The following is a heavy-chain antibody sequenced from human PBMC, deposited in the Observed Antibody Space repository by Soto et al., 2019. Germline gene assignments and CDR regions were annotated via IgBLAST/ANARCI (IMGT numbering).Heavy chain of an antibody. J-gene: IGHJ5*02. D-gene: IGHD1-7*01. CDR1: GYTFTSYG. CDR2: ISTYNGNT. Sequence: QVQLVQSGAEVKKPGASVKVSCKASGYTFTSYGISWVRQAPGQGLEWMGWISTYNGNTNFTQKLQGRVTMTTDTSTSTSYMELRSLRSDDKAVYYCARDREYNWNSTWFDPWGQGTLVTVSS. CDR3: ARDREYNWNSTWFDP. V-gene: IGHV1-18*01.